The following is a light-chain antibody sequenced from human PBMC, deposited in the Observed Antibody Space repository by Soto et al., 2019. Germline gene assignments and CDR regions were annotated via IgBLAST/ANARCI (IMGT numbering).Light chain of an antibody. CDR3: TSYTSSSTLDV. Sequence: QSALTQPASASGSPGQSITISCTGTSSDVGGYNYVSWYQQHPGKAPKLMIYEVSNRPLGVSNRFSGSKSGNTASLTISGLQAEDEADYYCTSYTSSSTLDVFGTGTKVTVL. CDR2: EVS. J-gene: IGLJ1*01. CDR1: SSDVGGYNY. V-gene: IGLV2-14*01.